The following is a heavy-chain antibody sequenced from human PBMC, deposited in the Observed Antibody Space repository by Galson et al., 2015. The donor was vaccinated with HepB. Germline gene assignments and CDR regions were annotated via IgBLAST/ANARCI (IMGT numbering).Heavy chain of an antibody. V-gene: IGHV3-66*01. CDR3: ARGWATIPPLCWYFDL. D-gene: IGHD5-12*01. J-gene: IGHJ2*01. CDR1: GFTVSSNY. CDR2: IYSGGST. Sequence: SLRLSCAASGFTVSSNYMSWVRQAPGKGLEWVSVIYSGGSTYYADSVKGRFTISRDNSKNTLYLQMNSLRAEDTAVYYCARGWATIPPLCWYFDLWGRGTLVTVSS.